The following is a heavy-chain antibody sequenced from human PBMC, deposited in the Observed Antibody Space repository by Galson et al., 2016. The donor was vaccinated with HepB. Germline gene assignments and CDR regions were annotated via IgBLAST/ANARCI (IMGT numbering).Heavy chain of an antibody. CDR3: ARGWYYYDSSGSPRDPWYFDL. J-gene: IGHJ2*01. CDR1: GYTFTSYA. Sequence: SVKVSCKASGYTFTSYAISWVRQAPGQGLEWMGWITAYNSNIFYAQKLQGRVTMTTDTSTNTAYMELTSLRSDDTAVYYCARGWYYYDSSGSPRDPWYFDLWGRGTLVTVSS. D-gene: IGHD3-22*01. V-gene: IGHV1-18*01. CDR2: ITAYNSNI.